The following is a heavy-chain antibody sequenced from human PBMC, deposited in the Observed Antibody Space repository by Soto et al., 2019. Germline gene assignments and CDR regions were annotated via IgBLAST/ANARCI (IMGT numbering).Heavy chain of an antibody. J-gene: IGHJ4*02. D-gene: IGHD3-3*01. V-gene: IGHV4-59*01. CDR1: GGSITSFY. CDR3: ARKGGFYHDY. Sequence: SETLSLTCTVSGGSITSFYYSWIRQPPGKGLEWIGYMYHSGTPNYNPSLKSRVTISVDTAKSQISLRLDSVTAADTAVYYCARKGGFYHDYWGQGTLVTVS. CDR2: MYHSGTP.